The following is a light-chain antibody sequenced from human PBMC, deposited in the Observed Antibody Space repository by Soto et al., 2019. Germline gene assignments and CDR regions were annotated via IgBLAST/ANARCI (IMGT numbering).Light chain of an antibody. V-gene: IGKV3-15*01. CDR2: GAS. J-gene: IGKJ1*01. CDR3: QQYNNWPSRA. CDR1: QSVSSN. Sequence: EIVMTQSPATLSVSPGERATLSCRASQSVSSNLAWYQQKPGQAPRLLIYGASTRATGIPARFSGSGSGTEFTLTISSLQSEDXAXYXXQQYNNWPSRAFGQGTKVEIK.